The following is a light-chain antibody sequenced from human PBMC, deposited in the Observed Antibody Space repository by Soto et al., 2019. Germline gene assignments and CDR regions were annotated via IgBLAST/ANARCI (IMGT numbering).Light chain of an antibody. J-gene: IGKJ2*01. Sequence: EIVLTQSPGTLSLSPGERATLSCRTSQSISSSYLAWYQQIPGQAPRLLIYGAYSRATGAPNRISGRGSGTYFTLTISRLAHEVFAVYYYQHNSWSPFTFGRGTKVEIK. CDR2: GAY. CDR3: QHNSWSPFT. V-gene: IGKV3-20*01. CDR1: QSISSSY.